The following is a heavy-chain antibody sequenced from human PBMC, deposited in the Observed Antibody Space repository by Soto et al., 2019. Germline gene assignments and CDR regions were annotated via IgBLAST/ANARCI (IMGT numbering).Heavy chain of an antibody. CDR2: ISTYNGDT. CDR1: GYTFTTSG. CDR3: ARQGSWPYYYYGLDV. D-gene: IGHD1-26*01. J-gene: IGHJ6*02. V-gene: IGHV1-18*01. Sequence: QVQLVQSGPEVKKPGASVKVSCEASGYTFTTSGISWVRQAPGQGLEWMGWISTYNGDTNSAQKFQGRGTMTADTSTDTVYMELMSLKSDDTAVYYCARQGSWPYYYYGLDVWGQGTTVTVSS.